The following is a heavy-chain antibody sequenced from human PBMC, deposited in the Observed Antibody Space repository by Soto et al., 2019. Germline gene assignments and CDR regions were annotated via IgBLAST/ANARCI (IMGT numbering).Heavy chain of an antibody. J-gene: IGHJ4*02. CDR3: ARRPAARGYSYGCFDY. D-gene: IGHD5-18*01. CDR1: GYSFTSYW. CDR2: IYPGDSDT. Sequence: GESLKISCKGSGYSFTSYWIGWVRQMPGKGLEWMGIIYPGDSDTRYSPSFQGQVTISADKSISTAYLQWSSLKASDTAMYYCARRPAARGYSYGCFDYWGQGTLVTVSS. V-gene: IGHV5-51*01.